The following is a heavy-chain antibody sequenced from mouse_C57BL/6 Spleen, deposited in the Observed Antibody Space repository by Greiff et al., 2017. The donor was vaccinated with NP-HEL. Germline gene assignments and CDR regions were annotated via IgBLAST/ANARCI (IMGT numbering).Heavy chain of an antibody. CDR3: ARSRDGYLLYFDY. J-gene: IGHJ2*01. CDR2: IYPGDGAT. V-gene: IGHV1-82*01. CDR1: GYAFSSSW. D-gene: IGHD2-3*01. Sequence: QVQLQQSGPELVKPGASVKISCKASGYAFSSSWMNWVKQRPGKGLEWIGRIYPGDGATNYNGKFKGTATLTADKSYSTSYMQLSILTSYDSSVYCCARSRDGYLLYFDYWGQGTTLTVSS.